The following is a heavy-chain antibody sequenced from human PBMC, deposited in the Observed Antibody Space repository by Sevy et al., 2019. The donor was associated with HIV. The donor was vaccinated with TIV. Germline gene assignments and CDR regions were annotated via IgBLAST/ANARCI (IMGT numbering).Heavy chain of an antibody. Sequence: GGSLRLSCAASGFSFSGYSFNWVRQAPGKGLEWVSSIDTSSDYIYYADSVKGRFTISRDNAKNSLYLQMSSLRAEDTAVYFCARVNCTNGVCFQGYYYYGLDVWGQGTTVTVSS. D-gene: IGHD2-8*01. J-gene: IGHJ6*02. CDR1: GFSFSGYS. CDR2: IDTSSDYI. CDR3: ARVNCTNGVCFQGYYYYGLDV. V-gene: IGHV3-21*01.